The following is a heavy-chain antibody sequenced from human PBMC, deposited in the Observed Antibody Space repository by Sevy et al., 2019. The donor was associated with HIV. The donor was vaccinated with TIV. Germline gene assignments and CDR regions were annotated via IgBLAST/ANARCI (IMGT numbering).Heavy chain of an antibody. Sequence: GGSLRLSCAASGFTFSSYGMHWVRQAPGKGLEWVAVISYDGSSKYYADSVKGRFTISRDSAKNTLYLQMNSLGAEETAVYYCAKDSGDSSGYYSQSLFDYWGQGTLVTVSS. V-gene: IGHV3-30*18. J-gene: IGHJ4*02. CDR3: AKDSGDSSGYYSQSLFDY. CDR1: GFTFSSYG. D-gene: IGHD3-22*01. CDR2: ISYDGSSK.